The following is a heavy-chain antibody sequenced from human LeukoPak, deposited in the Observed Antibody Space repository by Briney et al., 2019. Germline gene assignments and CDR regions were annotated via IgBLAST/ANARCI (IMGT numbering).Heavy chain of an antibody. Sequence: PGGSLRLSCAASGFTFSSYAMSWVRQAPGKGLEWVSAISGSGGSTYYADSVKGRFTISRDNSKNTLYLQMNSLRAEDTAVYYCAKEKIGGSYVNVAFDIWGQGTMVTVSS. CDR1: GFTFSSYA. V-gene: IGHV3-23*01. J-gene: IGHJ3*02. D-gene: IGHD1-26*01. CDR2: ISGSGGST. CDR3: AKEKIGGSYVNVAFDI.